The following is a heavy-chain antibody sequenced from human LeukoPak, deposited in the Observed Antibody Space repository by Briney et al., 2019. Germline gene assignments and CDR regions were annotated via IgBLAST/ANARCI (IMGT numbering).Heavy chain of an antibody. CDR2: ISNSGSSI. J-gene: IGHJ4*02. Sequence: GGSLRLSCAASGFTFSSYEMNWVRQAPGKGLEWLSHISNSGSSIHYADSVKGRFTISRDNAKNSLYLQMNSLGAEDTAVYYCARTRDGPFDYWGQGTLVTVSS. CDR1: GFTFSSYE. D-gene: IGHD5-24*01. V-gene: IGHV3-48*03. CDR3: ARTRDGPFDY.